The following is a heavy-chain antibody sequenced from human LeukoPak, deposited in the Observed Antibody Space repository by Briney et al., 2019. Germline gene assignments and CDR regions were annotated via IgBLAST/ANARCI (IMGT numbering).Heavy chain of an antibody. CDR3: ARDPYYDILTGYNWFDP. CDR2: ICAYNGNT. Sequence: ASVKVSCKASGYTFTSYGISWVRQAPGQGLGWMGWICAYNGNTNYAQKLQGRVTMTTDTSTSTAYMELRSLRFDDTAVYYCARDPYYDILTGYNWFDPWGQGTLVTVSS. V-gene: IGHV1-18*01. J-gene: IGHJ5*02. CDR1: GYTFTSYG. D-gene: IGHD3-9*01.